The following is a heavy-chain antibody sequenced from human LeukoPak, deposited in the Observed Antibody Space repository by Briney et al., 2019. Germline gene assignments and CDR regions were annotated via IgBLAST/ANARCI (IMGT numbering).Heavy chain of an antibody. D-gene: IGHD3-22*01. CDR3: ARGGYYYDSSGYYYSPDY. J-gene: IGHJ4*02. CDR2: INSDGSST. CDR1: GFTFSSYS. V-gene: IGHV3-74*01. Sequence: GGSLRLSCAASGFTFSSYSMNWVRQAPGKGLVWVSRINSDGSSTSYADSVKGRFTISRDNAKNTLYLQMNSLRAEDTAVYYCARGGYYYDSSGYYYSPDYWGQGTLVTVSS.